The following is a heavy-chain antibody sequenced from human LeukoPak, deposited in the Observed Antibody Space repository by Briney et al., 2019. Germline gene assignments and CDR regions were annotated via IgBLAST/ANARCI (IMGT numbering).Heavy chain of an antibody. J-gene: IGHJ3*02. CDR3: ARSLLAHDAFDI. D-gene: IGHD3-3*01. CDR1: GFTFSDYY. CDR2: ISSSGSTI. Sequence: PGGSLRLSCAASGFTFSDYYMSWIRQAPGKWLEWVSYISSSGSTIYYADSVKGRFTISRDNAKNSLYLQMNSLRAEDTAVYYCARSLLAHDAFDIWGQGTMVTVSS. V-gene: IGHV3-11*04.